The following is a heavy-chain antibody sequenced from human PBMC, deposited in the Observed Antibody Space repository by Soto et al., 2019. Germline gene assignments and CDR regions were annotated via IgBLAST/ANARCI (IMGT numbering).Heavy chain of an antibody. D-gene: IGHD6-25*01. CDR2: INSDGSST. V-gene: IGHV3-74*01. Sequence: EVQLVESGGGLVQPGGSLRLSCAASGFTFSSYWMHWVRQAPGKGLVWVSRINSDGSSTSYADSVKGRFTISRDNAKNRLYLQMNSLRAEDTAGYYCARDAGPQRAFDIWGQGTMVTVSS. CDR3: ARDAGPQRAFDI. J-gene: IGHJ3*02. CDR1: GFTFSSYW.